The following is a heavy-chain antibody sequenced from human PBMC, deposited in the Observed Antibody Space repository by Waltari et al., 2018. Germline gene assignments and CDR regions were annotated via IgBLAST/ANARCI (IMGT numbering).Heavy chain of an antibody. CDR1: EGSLPTSY. Sequence: QVQLQESGPGLVTPSETLSLTCVVSEGSLPTSYWSWIRPPPGKGLEWIGCTHYSGSTNYNPSLKSRLTLSVDTSKNQFSLKLSSVTAADTATYYCARLNPLQQVASSYYHAMDVWGQGTTVTVSS. D-gene: IGHD6-6*01. J-gene: IGHJ6*02. V-gene: IGHV4-59*08. CDR3: ARLNPLQQVASSYYHAMDV. CDR2: THYSGST.